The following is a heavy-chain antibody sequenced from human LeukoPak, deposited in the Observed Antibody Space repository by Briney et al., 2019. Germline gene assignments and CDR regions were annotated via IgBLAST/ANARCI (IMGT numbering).Heavy chain of an antibody. J-gene: IGHJ4*02. D-gene: IGHD3-10*01. Sequence: GGSLRLSCAASGFTVSSNYMSWVRQAPGKGLEWVSVIYSGGSTYYADSVKGRFSISRDNSKNTLYLQMNSLRAEDTAVYYCAREGHGSGSYWDYWGQGTLVTVSS. CDR1: GFTVSSNY. V-gene: IGHV3-53*01. CDR2: IYSGGST. CDR3: AREGHGSGSYWDY.